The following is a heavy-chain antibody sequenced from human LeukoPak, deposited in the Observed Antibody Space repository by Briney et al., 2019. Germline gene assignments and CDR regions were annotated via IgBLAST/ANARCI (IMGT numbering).Heavy chain of an antibody. D-gene: IGHD2-2*01. Sequence: GGSLRLSCAASGFTFSDYYMSWIRQAPGKGLEWVSYIRSSGSTIYYADSVKGRFTISRVNAKNSLYLQMNSLRAEDTAVYYCARVDCSSTSCYEFDYWGQGTLVTVSS. V-gene: IGHV3-11*04. CDR2: IRSSGSTI. CDR1: GFTFSDYY. J-gene: IGHJ4*02. CDR3: ARVDCSSTSCYEFDY.